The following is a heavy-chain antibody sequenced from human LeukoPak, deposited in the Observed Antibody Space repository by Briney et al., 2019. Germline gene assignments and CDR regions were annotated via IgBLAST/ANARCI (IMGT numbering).Heavy chain of an antibody. Sequence: PGGSLRLSCAASGFTFSSYWMSWVRQAPGKGLEWVANIKQDEIEKYFVDSVKGRFTLSRDNAKNSLYLQMDSLRAEDTAVYYCARGYCSGSSCYSGFYFDYWGQGALVTASS. CDR3: ARGYCSGSSCYSGFYFDY. CDR2: IKQDEIEK. V-gene: IGHV3-7*01. J-gene: IGHJ4*01. CDR1: GFTFSSYW. D-gene: IGHD2-15*01.